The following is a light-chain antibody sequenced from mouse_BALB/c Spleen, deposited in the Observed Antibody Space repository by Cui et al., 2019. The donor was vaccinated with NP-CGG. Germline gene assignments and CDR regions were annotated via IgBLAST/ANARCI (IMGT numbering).Light chain of an antibody. Sequence: VVSHENALTTSPGETVTLTCRSSTGAVTTSNFANWVQEKPDHLFTGLIGGTNNRAPGIPARFSGSLIGDKAALTITGAQTEDEAIYFCALWYSNHWVFGGGTKLTVL. CDR3: ALWYSNHWV. J-gene: IGLJ1*01. CDR1: TGAVTTSNF. CDR2: GTN. V-gene: IGLV1*01.